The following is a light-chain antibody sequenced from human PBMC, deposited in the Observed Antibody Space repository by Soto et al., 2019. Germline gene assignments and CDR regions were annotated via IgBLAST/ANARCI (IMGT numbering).Light chain of an antibody. CDR1: QSVGTY. Sequence: EIVLTQSPATLSLSPGGRATLSCRASQSVGTYLAWYQQKPGQAPRLLIYDASNRAAGVPVRFSGSGSGTDFTLTISSVEPDDFAVYYCQQRSNWPPITFGQGTRLEIK. CDR2: DAS. V-gene: IGKV3-11*01. J-gene: IGKJ5*01. CDR3: QQRSNWPPIT.